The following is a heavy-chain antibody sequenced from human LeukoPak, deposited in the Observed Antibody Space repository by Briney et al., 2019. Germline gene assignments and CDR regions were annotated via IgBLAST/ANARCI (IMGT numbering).Heavy chain of an antibody. CDR1: GFTFSSYG. J-gene: IGHJ4*02. Sequence: GGSLRLSCAASGFTFSSYGMHWVRQAPGKGLEWVAVISYDGSNKYYADSVKGRFTISRDNSKNTLYLQVNSLRAEDTAVYYCAKDSSWIWGQGTLVTVSS. D-gene: IGHD1-1*01. V-gene: IGHV3-30*18. CDR3: AKDSSWI. CDR2: ISYDGSNK.